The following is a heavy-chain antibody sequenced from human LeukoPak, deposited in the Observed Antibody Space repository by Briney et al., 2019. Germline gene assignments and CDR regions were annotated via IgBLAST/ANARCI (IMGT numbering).Heavy chain of an antibody. V-gene: IGHV3-74*01. CDR1: GFTFSNYW. CDR2: IYVDGRTT. J-gene: IGHJ5*02. Sequence: GGSLRLSCVASGFTFSNYWMHWVRQPPGKGLVWVSRIYVDGRTTNYADSVRGRFTISRDNAKNTVYLEMNSLSVEDTATYYCIRDFRSADLWGQGTLVTITS. CDR3: IRDFRSADL.